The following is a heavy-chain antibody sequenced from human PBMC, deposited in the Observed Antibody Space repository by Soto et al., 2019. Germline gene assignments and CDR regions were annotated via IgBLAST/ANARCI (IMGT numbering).Heavy chain of an antibody. CDR3: ARVKYYYDSSGYQPHDAFDI. D-gene: IGHD3-22*01. J-gene: IGHJ3*02. Sequence: GGSLRLSCAASGFTFSSYDMHWVRQATGKGLEWVSAIGTAGDTYYPGSVKGRFTISRENAKNSLYLQMNSLRAEDTAVYYSARVKYYYDSSGYQPHDAFDIWGQGTMVTVSS. CDR1: GFTFSSYD. CDR2: IGTAGDT. V-gene: IGHV3-13*01.